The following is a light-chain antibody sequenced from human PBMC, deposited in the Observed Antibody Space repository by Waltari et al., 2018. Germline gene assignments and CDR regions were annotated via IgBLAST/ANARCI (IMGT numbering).Light chain of an antibody. CDR2: QVS. J-gene: IGKJ1*01. CDR3: MQGTHWPWT. V-gene: IGKV2-30*01. Sequence: DVVMTQSPLSLPVTLGQPASISSRSSQSLLFRDGNTYLNWFHQRPGQYPRRLIYQVSDRDSGVPDRFSGSGSGTDFTLKISRVEAEDVGLYYCMQGTHWPWTFGQGTKVEIK. CDR1: QSLLFRDGNTY.